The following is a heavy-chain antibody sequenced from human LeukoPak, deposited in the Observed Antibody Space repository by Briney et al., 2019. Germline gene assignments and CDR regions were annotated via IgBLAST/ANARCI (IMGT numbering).Heavy chain of an antibody. CDR3: ARVGITMVRGVIIGWFDP. CDR1: GYTFTGYY. J-gene: IGHJ5*02. V-gene: IGHV1-2*02. D-gene: IGHD3-10*01. CDR2: INPNSGGT. Sequence: ASVKVSCKASGYTFTGYYMHWVRQAPGQGLEWMGWINPNSGGTNYAQKFQGRVTMTRDTSISTAYMELSRLRSDDTAVYYCARVGITMVRGVIIGWFDPWGRGTLVTVSS.